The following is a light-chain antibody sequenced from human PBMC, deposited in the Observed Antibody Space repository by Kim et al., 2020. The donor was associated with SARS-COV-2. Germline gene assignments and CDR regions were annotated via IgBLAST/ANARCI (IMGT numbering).Light chain of an antibody. CDR3: QVWDTSSDPSWV. CDR2: YDT. V-gene: IGLV3-21*04. Sequence: PGTRASVTCGGTNIESKSVHCYRQKPGEAPMLVIYYDTDRPSGIPERFSGANSGNTATLTIHRVEAGDEADYYCQVWDTSSDPSWVFGGGTQLTVL. J-gene: IGLJ3*02. CDR1: NIESKS.